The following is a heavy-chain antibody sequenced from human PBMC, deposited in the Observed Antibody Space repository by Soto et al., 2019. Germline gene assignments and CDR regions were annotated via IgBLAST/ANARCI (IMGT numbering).Heavy chain of an antibody. CDR3: ATWHLQEHAYDV. CDR1: GLTVSGKKY. V-gene: IGHV3-53*01. J-gene: IGHJ3*01. D-gene: IGHD4-4*01. CDR2: FYDLDGT. Sequence: GSLQISCAVSGLTVSGKKYVAWVRQAPGKGLEWVSGFYDLDGTYYADSLKGRFTTSGDSSRTIVYLQMNGLRPEDTAVYYCATWHLQEHAYDVWGQGTTVTVSS.